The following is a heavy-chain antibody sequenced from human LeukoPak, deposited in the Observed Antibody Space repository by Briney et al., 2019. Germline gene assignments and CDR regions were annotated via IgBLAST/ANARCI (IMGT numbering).Heavy chain of an antibody. V-gene: IGHV4-59*11. D-gene: IGHD3-16*01. CDR1: GGSITSHC. CDR3: ARSVYPHYYFDY. CDR2: INHNGYS. J-gene: IGHJ4*02. Sequence: SETLSLTGTVSGGSITSHCWNWIRQPPGKGLEWIGYINHNGYSNSNPSLKSRFTISRDTSKNQFSLKLNSVTAADTAVYYCARSVYPHYYFDYWGQATLVTVSP.